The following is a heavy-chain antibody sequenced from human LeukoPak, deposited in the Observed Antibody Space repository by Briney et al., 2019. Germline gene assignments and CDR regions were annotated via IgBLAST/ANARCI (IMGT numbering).Heavy chain of an antibody. V-gene: IGHV3-48*02. Sequence: PGGSLRLSCAASGFTFSSYSMNWVRQAPGKGLEWLSYISSSSSNMYYADSVKGRFTISRDNAENSLYLQMSSLGDDDTAVYYCARDAAFSAFNMWGQGTMVTVSS. CDR2: ISSSSSNM. J-gene: IGHJ3*02. CDR1: GFTFSSYS. D-gene: IGHD2-15*01. CDR3: ARDAAFSAFNM.